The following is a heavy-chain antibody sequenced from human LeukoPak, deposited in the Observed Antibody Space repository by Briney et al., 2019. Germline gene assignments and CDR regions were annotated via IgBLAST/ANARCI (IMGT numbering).Heavy chain of an antibody. D-gene: IGHD2-21*02. CDR1: GFTFSNYW. Sequence: GGSLRLSCAASGFTFSNYWMSWVRQAPGKGLEWVANIKVDGSEKHYVDSVNGRFTISRDNAKSSLYLQMNSLRAEDTAVYYCARDYCAGDCSWAYMDVWGKGTTVSVSS. J-gene: IGHJ6*03. CDR2: IKVDGSEK. CDR3: ARDYCAGDCSWAYMDV. V-gene: IGHV3-7*01.